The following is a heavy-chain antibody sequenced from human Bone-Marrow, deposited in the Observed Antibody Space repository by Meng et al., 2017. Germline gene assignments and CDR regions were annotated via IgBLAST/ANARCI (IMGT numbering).Heavy chain of an antibody. J-gene: IGHJ5*02. CDR3: ARFLGSGTYTDWFDP. CDR1: GFTFSSYA. D-gene: IGHD3-10*01. V-gene: IGHV3-30*01. Sequence: GESLKISCAASGFTFSSYAMHWVRQAPGKGLEWVAVISYDGSNKYYADSVKGRFTISRDNSKNTLYLQMNSLRHEDTAVYYCARFLGSGTYTDWFDPWGQGTLVTVSS. CDR2: ISYDGSNK.